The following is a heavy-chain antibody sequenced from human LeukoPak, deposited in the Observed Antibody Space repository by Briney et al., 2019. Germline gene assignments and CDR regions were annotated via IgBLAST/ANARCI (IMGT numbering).Heavy chain of an antibody. V-gene: IGHV1-69*01. CDR2: IIPKFGST. Sequence: SVKVSCKASGGTFGRSTVSWVRQAPGQGLEWMGWIIPKFGSTNYPQIFQDRVTFTADESTDTAYMELTSLTSDDTAFYYCAADPSSSCFAIYFRLWGQGTLVTVSS. J-gene: IGHJ4*02. CDR1: GGTFGRST. CDR3: AADPSSSCFAIYFRL. D-gene: IGHD6-13*01.